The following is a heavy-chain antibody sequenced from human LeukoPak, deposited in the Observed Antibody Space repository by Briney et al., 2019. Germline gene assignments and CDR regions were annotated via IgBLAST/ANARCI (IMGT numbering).Heavy chain of an antibody. D-gene: IGHD4-17*01. CDR1: GGSISGYY. Sequence: ETLSLTCTVSGGSISGYYWSWIRQPPRKGLEWIGYIYYTGSTNYNPSLKSRVTISVDTSQNQFSLKVSSVTAADTAVYYCVRSKSGTYGWFDPWGHGTLVPVSS. J-gene: IGHJ5*02. CDR3: VRSKSGTYGWFDP. CDR2: IYYTGST. V-gene: IGHV4-59*01.